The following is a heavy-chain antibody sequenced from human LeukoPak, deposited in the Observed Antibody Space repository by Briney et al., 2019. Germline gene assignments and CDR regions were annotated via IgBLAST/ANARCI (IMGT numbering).Heavy chain of an antibody. CDR1: GFTFDDYA. D-gene: IGHD3-3*01. Sequence: GGSLGLSCAASGFTFDDYAMHWVRQAPGKGLEWVSGISWNSGSIGYADSVKGRFTISRDNAKNSLYLQMNSLRAEDMALYYCARVKAFYDFWSPSAFDIWGQGTMVTVSS. J-gene: IGHJ3*02. V-gene: IGHV3-9*03. CDR2: ISWNSGSI. CDR3: ARVKAFYDFWSPSAFDI.